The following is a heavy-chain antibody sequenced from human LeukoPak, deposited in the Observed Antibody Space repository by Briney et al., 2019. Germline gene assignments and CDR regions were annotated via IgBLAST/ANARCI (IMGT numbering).Heavy chain of an antibody. CDR2: TYYRSKWYN. J-gene: IGHJ5*02. D-gene: IGHD5-18*01. CDR3: ARGDTAMVP. CDR1: GDSVSSNSAA. Sequence: SQTLSPTCAISGDSVSSNSAAWSWIRQSPSRGLEWLGSTYYRSKWYNDYAVSVKSSITINPDTSKNQFSLQLNSVTPEDTAVYYCARGDTAMVPWGQGTLVTVSS. V-gene: IGHV6-1*03.